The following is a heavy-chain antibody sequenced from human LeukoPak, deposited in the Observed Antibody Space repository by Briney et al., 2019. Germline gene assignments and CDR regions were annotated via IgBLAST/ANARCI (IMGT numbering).Heavy chain of an antibody. D-gene: IGHD2-15*01. J-gene: IGHJ3*02. V-gene: IGHV3-21*01. CDR1: GFTFSSYS. CDR2: ISSSSSYI. Sequence: PGGSLRLSCAASGFTFSSYSMNWVHQAPGKGLEWVSSISSSSSYIYYADSVKGRFTISRDNAKNSLYLQMNSLRAEDTAVYYCARDCCSGAFDIWGQGTMVTVSS. CDR3: ARDCCSGAFDI.